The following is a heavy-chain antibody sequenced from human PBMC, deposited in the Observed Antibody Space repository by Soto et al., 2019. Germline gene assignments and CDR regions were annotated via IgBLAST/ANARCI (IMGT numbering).Heavy chain of an antibody. Sequence: RLSCAASGFTFSNAWMSWVRQAPGKGLEWVGRIKSKTDGGTTDYAAPVEGRFTISRDDSKNTLYLQMNSVRTEDTAVYYCARVMITIFGVVRHGMDVWGQGTTVTVSS. CDR2: IKSKTDGGTT. V-gene: IGHV3-15*01. D-gene: IGHD3-3*01. CDR1: GFTFSNAW. CDR3: ARVMITIFGVVRHGMDV. J-gene: IGHJ6*02.